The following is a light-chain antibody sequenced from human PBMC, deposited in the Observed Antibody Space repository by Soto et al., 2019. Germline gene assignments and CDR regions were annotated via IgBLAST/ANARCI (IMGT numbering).Light chain of an antibody. CDR2: EAS. Sequence: DIQMTQSPSTLSASVGDRATITCRASQSISSWFAWYQQKPGKAPKLLIHEASRLESGVPSRFSGSESGTEFTLTISSLHPDDFATYYCQQYTNFPLTFGGGTTVEIK. CDR1: QSISSW. V-gene: IGKV1-5*01. CDR3: QQYTNFPLT. J-gene: IGKJ4*01.